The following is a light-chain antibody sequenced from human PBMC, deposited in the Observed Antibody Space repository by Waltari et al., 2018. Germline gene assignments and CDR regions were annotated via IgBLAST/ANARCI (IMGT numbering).Light chain of an antibody. V-gene: IGLV1-40*01. Sequence: QSVLTQPPSVSGAPGQRVTIPCTGSDSNIGAGYDVPRYQQLPGTTPKLLISGNTSRPSGVPDRFSGSKSGTSGSLAITGLQAEDEAYYYCQSYDRSLTGSWVFGGGTKLTVL. CDR2: GNT. J-gene: IGLJ3*02. CDR1: DSNIGAGYD. CDR3: QSYDRSLTGSWV.